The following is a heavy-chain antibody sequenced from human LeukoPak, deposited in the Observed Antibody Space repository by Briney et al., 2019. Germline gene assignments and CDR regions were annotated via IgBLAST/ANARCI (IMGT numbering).Heavy chain of an antibody. V-gene: IGHV3-23*01. D-gene: IGHD2-2*01. CDR3: ARDRSRNYSCDY. J-gene: IGHJ4*02. CDR2: ISASGDRT. Sequence: PGGSLRLSCAASGFTFSSYAMSWVRQAPGRGLEWVSAISASGDRTYYADSVKGRFTISRDNSKNTLYLQMSSLRTEDTAVYYCARDRSRNYSCDYWGQGTLVSVSS. CDR1: GFTFSSYA.